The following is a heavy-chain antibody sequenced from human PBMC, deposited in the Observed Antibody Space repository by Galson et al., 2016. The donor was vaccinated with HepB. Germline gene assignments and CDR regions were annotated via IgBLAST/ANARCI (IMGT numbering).Heavy chain of an antibody. CDR1: GFTFNNNA. D-gene: IGHD1-26*01. J-gene: IGHJ4*02. CDR3: AREALVGASGAPFDY. Sequence: SLRLSCAASGFTFNNNAMSWVRQAPGKGLEWVSGISGNGDNTYYADSVKGRFTISRDNSRNTLYLQMNSLRVDDTAVYFCAREALVGASGAPFDYWGQGTLVTVSS. V-gene: IGHV3-23*01. CDR2: ISGNGDNT.